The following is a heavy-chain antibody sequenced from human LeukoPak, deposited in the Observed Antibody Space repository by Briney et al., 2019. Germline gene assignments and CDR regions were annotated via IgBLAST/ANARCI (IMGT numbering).Heavy chain of an antibody. CDR2: IGTAGDT. V-gene: IGHV3-13*01. CDR1: GFTFSSYD. J-gene: IGHJ4*02. CDR3: AKMGEGDYDILTDY. Sequence: GGSLRLSCAASGFTFSSYDMHWVRQATGKGLKWVSAIGTAGDTYHPGSVKGRFTISRENAKNSLYLQMNSLRAGDTAVYYCAKMGEGDYDILTDYWGQGTLVTVSS. D-gene: IGHD3-9*01.